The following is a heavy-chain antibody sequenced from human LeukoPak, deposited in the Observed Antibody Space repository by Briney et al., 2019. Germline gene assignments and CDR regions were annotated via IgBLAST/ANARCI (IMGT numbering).Heavy chain of an antibody. CDR3: ARGGSCSSTSCYPLLRWFDP. V-gene: IGHV4-59*12. CDR1: GGSISSYY. CDR2: IYYSGST. D-gene: IGHD2-2*01. J-gene: IGHJ5*02. Sequence: SETLSLTCTVSGGSISSYYWSWIRQPPGKGLEWIGYIYYSGSTNYNPSLKSRVTISVDTSKNQFSLKLSSVTAADTAVYYCARGGSCSSTSCYPLLRWFDPWGQGTLVTVSS.